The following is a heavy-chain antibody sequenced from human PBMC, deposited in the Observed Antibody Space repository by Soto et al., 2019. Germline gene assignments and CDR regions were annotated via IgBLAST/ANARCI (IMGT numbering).Heavy chain of an antibody. J-gene: IGHJ4*02. D-gene: IGHD2-8*01. CDR3: ASRLSYRWRGGFLTDYFDY. Sequence: EVQLVESGGGLVQPGGSLRLSCAASGFTFSDHYMDWVRQAPGKGLEWVGRTRNKANSYNTEYAASVKGRFTISSDDSKSSLDLQMNSLKTGETAGYYCASRLSYRWRGGFLTDYFDYWGQGTLFTVAS. CDR2: TRNKANSYNT. V-gene: IGHV3-72*01. CDR1: GFTFSDHY.